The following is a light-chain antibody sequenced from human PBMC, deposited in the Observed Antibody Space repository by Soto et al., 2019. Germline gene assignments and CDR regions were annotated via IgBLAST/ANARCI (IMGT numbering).Light chain of an antibody. J-gene: IGLJ1*01. CDR3: AAWVDSLNGYV. CDR1: SSNIGSNT. V-gene: IGLV1-44*01. Sequence: QSVLTQPPSASGTPGQRVTISCSGSSSNIGSNTVNWYQQLPGTAPKLLIYSNNQRPSGVPDRFSGSKSGTSASLAISGLQSEDEADYYCAAWVDSLNGYVFGTG. CDR2: SNN.